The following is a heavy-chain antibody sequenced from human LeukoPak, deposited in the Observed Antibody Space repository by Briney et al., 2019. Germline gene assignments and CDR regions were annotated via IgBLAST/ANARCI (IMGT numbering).Heavy chain of an antibody. CDR2: INPNSGGT. D-gene: IGHD6-13*01. CDR1: GYTFTGYY. Sequence: GASVKDSCKASGYTFTGYYMHWVRQAPGQGLEWMGWINPNSGGTNYAQKFQGRVTMTRDTSISTAYMELSRLRSDDTAVYYCARSSPPYYYMDVWGKGTTVTVSS. CDR3: ARSSPPYYYMDV. J-gene: IGHJ6*03. V-gene: IGHV1-2*02.